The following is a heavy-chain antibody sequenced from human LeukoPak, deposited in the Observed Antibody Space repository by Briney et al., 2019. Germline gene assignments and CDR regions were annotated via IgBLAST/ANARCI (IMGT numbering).Heavy chain of an antibody. Sequence: SETLSLTCTVSGGSISSYYWSWIRQPPGKGLEWIGYIYYSGSTNYNPSLKSRVTISVDTSKNQFSLKLSSVTAADTAVYSCARDGAYSSGWSVDRWDYYGMDVWGKGTTVTVSS. J-gene: IGHJ6*04. D-gene: IGHD6-19*01. V-gene: IGHV4-59*01. CDR3: ARDGAYSSGWSVDRWDYYGMDV. CDR2: IYYSGST. CDR1: GGSISSYY.